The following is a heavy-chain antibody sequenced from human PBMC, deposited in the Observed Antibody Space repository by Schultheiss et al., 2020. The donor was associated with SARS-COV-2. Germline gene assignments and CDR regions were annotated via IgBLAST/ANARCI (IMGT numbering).Heavy chain of an antibody. CDR1: GGSISSGGYY. V-gene: IGHV4-34*01. Sequence: SETLSLTCAVSGGSISSGGYYWSWIRQPPGKGLEWIGEINHSGSTNYNPSLKSRVTISVDTSKNQFSLKLSSVTAADTAVYYCARAGSSIEPGWFDPWGQGTLVTVSS. CDR3: ARAGSSIEPGWFDP. J-gene: IGHJ5*02. CDR2: INHSGST. D-gene: IGHD6-13*01.